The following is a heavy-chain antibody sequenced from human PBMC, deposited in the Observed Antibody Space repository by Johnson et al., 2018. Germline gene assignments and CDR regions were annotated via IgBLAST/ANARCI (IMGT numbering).Heavy chain of an antibody. Sequence: VQLVESGAEVKKPGSSVKVSCKASGGTFSSYAISWVRQAPGQGLEWMGVIIPIFGTANYAQKFQGRVTITADESTSTAYMELSSLRSGDTAVYYCASGITMGRGVIIYYYGMDVGGQGTTVTVSS. CDR3: ASGITMGRGVIIYYYGMDV. V-gene: IGHV1-69*01. J-gene: IGHJ6*02. CDR2: IIPIFGTA. D-gene: IGHD3-10*01. CDR1: GGTFSSYA.